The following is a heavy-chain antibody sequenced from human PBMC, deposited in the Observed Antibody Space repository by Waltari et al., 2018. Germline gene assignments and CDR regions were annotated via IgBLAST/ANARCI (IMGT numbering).Heavy chain of an antibody. CDR1: GGSLSGYY. J-gene: IGHJ4*02. CDR2: YSGK. V-gene: IGHV4-59*01. D-gene: IGHD4-17*01. CDR3: VRSYTETTTPIAGY. Sequence: QVQLQESGPGLVRPSETLSLPCSVFGGSLSGYYWSWIRPPPGKGLEWIGYSGKKYNPSLRSRVTISLDTSKNQFSLELTSVTTADTAVYYCVRSYTETTTPIAGYWGQGILVTVSS.